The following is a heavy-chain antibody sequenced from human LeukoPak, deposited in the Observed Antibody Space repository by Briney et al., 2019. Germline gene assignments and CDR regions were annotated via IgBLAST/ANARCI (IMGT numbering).Heavy chain of an antibody. CDR2: IYYSGTT. J-gene: IGHJ6*03. CDR1: GGSISSTSYY. CDR3: AGRGSSYMDV. V-gene: IGHV4-39*01. Sequence: PSETLSLTCTVSGGSISSTSYYWGWIRQSPGKGLEWIGSIYYSGTTYYNPSLKSRVTISVDTSKNQFSLKLSSVTAADTAVYYCAGRGSSYMDVWGKGTTVTVSS.